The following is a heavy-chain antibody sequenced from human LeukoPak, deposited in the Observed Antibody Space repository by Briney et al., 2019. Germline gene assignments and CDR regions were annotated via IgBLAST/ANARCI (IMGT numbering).Heavy chain of an antibody. D-gene: IGHD2-2*02. V-gene: IGHV3-53*01. J-gene: IGHJ5*02. CDR3: ARGIASSIPFWFDP. Sequence: GGSLRLSCAASGFTVSSNYMSWVRQAPGKGLEWVSVIYSGGSTYYADSVKGRFTISRDNSKNTLYLQMNTLRSEDTAVYYCARGIASSIPFWFDPWGHGTLVTVSS. CDR1: GFTVSSNY. CDR2: IYSGGST.